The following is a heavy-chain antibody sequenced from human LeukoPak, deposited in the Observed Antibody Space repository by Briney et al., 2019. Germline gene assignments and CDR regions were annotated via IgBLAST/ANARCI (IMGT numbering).Heavy chain of an antibody. J-gene: IGHJ4*02. CDR1: GGSVSSSSYY. Sequence: SETLSLTCTVSGGSVSSSSYYWGWIRQPPGKGLEWIGSIYYSGSTYYNPSLKSRVTISVDTSKNQFSLKLSSVTAADTAVYYCARHGGWTWDFDWFYYFDYWGQGTLVTVSS. V-gene: IGHV4-39*01. D-gene: IGHD3-9*01. CDR3: ARHGGWTWDFDWFYYFDY. CDR2: IYYSGST.